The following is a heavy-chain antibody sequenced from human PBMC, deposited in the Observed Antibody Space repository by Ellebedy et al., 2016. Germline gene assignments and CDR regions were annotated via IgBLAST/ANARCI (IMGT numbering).Heavy chain of an antibody. CDR1: GFTVHCNY. CDR3: ARRPGGDYPYFDY. CDR2: IDTCGST. J-gene: IGHJ4*02. V-gene: IGHV3-53*01. Sequence: GGSLRLSCAASGFTVHCNYMSWVRQAPGQGLEWVSLIDTCGSTYYTDSVKGRFTISRDNSKNTLYLQMNSLRAEDTALYYCARRPGGDYPYFDYWGQGTLVTVSS. D-gene: IGHD4-17*01.